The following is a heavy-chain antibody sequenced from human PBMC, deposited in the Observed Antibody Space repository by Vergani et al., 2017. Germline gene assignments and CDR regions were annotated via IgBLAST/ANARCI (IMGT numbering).Heavy chain of an antibody. CDR2: IIPIFGTA. Sequence: QVQLVQSGAEVKKPGSSVKVSCKASGGTFSSSAISWVRQAPGQGLEWMGGIIPIFGTANYAQKFQGRVTITADESTSTAYMELSSLRSEDTAVYYCARSSYYGSGSYYYYYGMDVWGQGTTVTVSS. CDR3: ARSSYYGSGSYYYYYGMDV. V-gene: IGHV1-69*01. D-gene: IGHD3-10*01. J-gene: IGHJ6*02. CDR1: GGTFSSSA.